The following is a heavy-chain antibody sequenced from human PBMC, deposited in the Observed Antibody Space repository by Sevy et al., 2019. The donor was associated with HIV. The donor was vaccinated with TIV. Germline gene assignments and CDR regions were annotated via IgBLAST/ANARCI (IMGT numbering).Heavy chain of an antibody. CDR2: IIPIFGTA. D-gene: IGHD1-26*01. V-gene: IGHV1-69*13. Sequence: ASVKVSCKASGGTFSSYAISWVRQAPGQGLEWMGGIIPIFGTANYAQKFQGRVTITADESTSTAYMELSSLRSEDTAVYYCARSSGSYPFYDAFHIWGQGTMVTVSS. CDR3: ARSSGSYPFYDAFHI. J-gene: IGHJ3*02. CDR1: GGTFSSYA.